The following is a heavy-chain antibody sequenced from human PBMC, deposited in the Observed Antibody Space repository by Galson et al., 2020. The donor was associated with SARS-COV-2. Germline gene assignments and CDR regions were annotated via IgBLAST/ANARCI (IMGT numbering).Heavy chain of an antibody. J-gene: IGHJ4*02. CDR2: ITYTSTNI. D-gene: IGHD5-18*01. Sequence: NSGGSLRLSCAASGFTFSSYSMHWVRQAPGKGLEWVSTITYTSTNIYYADSVKGRFTISRDNAKNTLYLQMNSMGTEDTGVYYCTRERGDSYGYSDYWGKGTLVTVSS. V-gene: IGHV3-21*06. CDR3: TRERGDSYGYSDY. CDR1: GFTFSSYS.